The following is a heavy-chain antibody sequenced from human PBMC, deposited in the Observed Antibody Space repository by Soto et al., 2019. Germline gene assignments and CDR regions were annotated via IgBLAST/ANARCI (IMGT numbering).Heavy chain of an antibody. Sequence: QVPLVQSGAEVKKPRASVNVSCKASGYTFTVYYMHWVRQAPGQGLEWMGWINPKSGGTMYPQKFQGRVTMTWDTSISTAYMALTRLRSDDTAVYYCARDLAKGGGSAGFDYWGQGTLVTVSS. J-gene: IGHJ4*02. V-gene: IGHV1-2*02. CDR1: GYTFTVYY. CDR3: ARDLAKGGGSAGFDY. D-gene: IGHD1-26*01. CDR2: INPKSGGT.